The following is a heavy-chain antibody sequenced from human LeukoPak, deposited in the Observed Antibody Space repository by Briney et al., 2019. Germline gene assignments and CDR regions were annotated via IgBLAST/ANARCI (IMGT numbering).Heavy chain of an antibody. V-gene: IGHV4-39*01. J-gene: IGHJ4*02. D-gene: IGHD1-26*01. CDR1: GGSISSSSYY. CDR2: IYYSGST. CDR3: ARHSIGATTDFDY. Sequence: SETLSLTCTVSGGSISSSSYYWGWIRQPPGKGLEWIGSIYYSGSTYYNPSLKSRVTISVDTSKNQFSLKLSSVTAADTAVYYCARHSIGATTDFDYWGQGTLVTISS.